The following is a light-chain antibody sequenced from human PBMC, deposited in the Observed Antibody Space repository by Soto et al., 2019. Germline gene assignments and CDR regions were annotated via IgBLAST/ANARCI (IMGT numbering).Light chain of an antibody. CDR3: LQDYNYRRT. Sequence: AIQMTPSPSSLSASVGDRVTITCRARPGIRNDLGWYQQKPGKAPKLLIYAACSLQSGAPSRFSGSGSGTDFTLTISGLQPEDFAPDYCLQDYNYRRTFGQGPKVEIK. J-gene: IGKJ1*01. V-gene: IGKV1-6*01. CDR2: AAC. CDR1: PGIRND.